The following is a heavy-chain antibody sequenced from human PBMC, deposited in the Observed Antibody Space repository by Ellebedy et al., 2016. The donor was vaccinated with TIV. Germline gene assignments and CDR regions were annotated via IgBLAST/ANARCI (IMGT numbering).Heavy chain of an antibody. CDR1: GFSFRSYW. Sequence: GESLKISCAASGFSFRSYWMTWVRQAPGKGLEWVANINQGGSERHYVDSVKGRFTISRDNAKNSLYLEMNSLRAEDTAVYYFATDGSYGDYLSPAHAFEIWGQGTVVAVSS. J-gene: IGHJ3*02. V-gene: IGHV3-7*01. CDR3: ATDGSYGDYLSPAHAFEI. CDR2: INQGGSER. D-gene: IGHD4-17*01.